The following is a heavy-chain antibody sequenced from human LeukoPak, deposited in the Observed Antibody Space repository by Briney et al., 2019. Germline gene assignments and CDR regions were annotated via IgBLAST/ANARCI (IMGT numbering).Heavy chain of an antibody. CDR1: GVSFSGYY. D-gene: IGHD2-2*01. CDR2: INHSGST. Sequence: PSETLSLTCAVYGVSFSGYYWSWIRQPPGKGLEWIGEINHSGSTNYNPSLKSRVTISVDTSKNQFSLKLSSVTAADTAVYYCARGFVKYQQPVGYWGQGTLVTVSS. V-gene: IGHV4-34*01. CDR3: ARGFVKYQQPVGY. J-gene: IGHJ4*02.